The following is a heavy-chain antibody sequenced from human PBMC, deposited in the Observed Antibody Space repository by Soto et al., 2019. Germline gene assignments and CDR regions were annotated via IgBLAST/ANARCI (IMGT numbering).Heavy chain of an antibody. Sequence: EVQLLESGGGLVQPGGSLRLSCAASGFTFSSYAMIWVRQAPGKGLEWVSAISGSGGSTYYADSVKGRFTISRDNSKNTLYLKMNSLRAEDTAVDYCAKGRGYCSSTSCYVGSDYWGQGTLVTVSS. CDR1: GFTFSSYA. CDR2: ISGSGGST. CDR3: AKGRGYCSSTSCYVGSDY. J-gene: IGHJ4*02. V-gene: IGHV3-23*01. D-gene: IGHD2-2*01.